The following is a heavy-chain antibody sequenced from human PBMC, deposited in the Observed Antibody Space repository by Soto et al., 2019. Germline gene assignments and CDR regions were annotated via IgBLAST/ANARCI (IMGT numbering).Heavy chain of an antibody. V-gene: IGHV4-4*02. Sequence: SETLSLTCAVSGGSIYSSNWWSWVRQPPGKGLEWIGEIYHSGSTNYNPSLKSRVTISVDKTKNQFSLNLSSVTAAVTAVYYCARVRLEWSFYYGMDVWGQGTTVT. CDR3: ARVRLEWSFYYGMDV. CDR2: IYHSGST. D-gene: IGHD3-3*01. J-gene: IGHJ6*02. CDR1: GGSIYSSNW.